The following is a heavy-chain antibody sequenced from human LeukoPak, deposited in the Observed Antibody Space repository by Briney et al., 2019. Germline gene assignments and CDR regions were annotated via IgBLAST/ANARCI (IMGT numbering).Heavy chain of an antibody. V-gene: IGHV3-30*02. D-gene: IGHD5-18*01. Sequence: GGSLRLSCAASGFTFSSYGMHWVRQAPGKGLEWVAFIRYDGSNKYYADSVKGRFTISRDNSKNTLYLQMNGLRAEDTAVYYCARDFGGYSYGYDHWGQGTLVTVSS. CDR3: ARDFGGYSYGYDH. J-gene: IGHJ4*02. CDR1: GFTFSSYG. CDR2: IRYDGSNK.